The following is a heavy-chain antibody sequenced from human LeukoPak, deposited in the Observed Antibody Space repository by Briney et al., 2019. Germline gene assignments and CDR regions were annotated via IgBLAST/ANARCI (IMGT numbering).Heavy chain of an antibody. J-gene: IGHJ4*02. CDR2: ISGSGDGT. CDR3: AKGIIPSAYSYIDF. V-gene: IGHV3-23*01. Sequence: PGGSLRLSCVASGFTLTGFGMSWVRQAPGKGLEWVSVISGSGDGTYCADSVKGRFTISRDNSKNTLYLQMISLRAEDTALYYCAKGIIPSAYSYIDFWGQGTLVTVSS. D-gene: IGHD2-15*01. CDR1: GFTLTGFG.